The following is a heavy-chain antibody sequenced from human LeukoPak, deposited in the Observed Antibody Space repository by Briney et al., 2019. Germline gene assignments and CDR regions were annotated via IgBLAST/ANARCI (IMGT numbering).Heavy chain of an antibody. CDR1: GFTFSSYS. V-gene: IGHV3-21*01. D-gene: IGHD3-10*01. Sequence: GGSLRLSCAASGFTFSSYSMNWVRQAPGKGLEWVSSISSSSSYIYYADSLKGRFTISRDNAKNSLYLQMNSLRDEDTAVYYCARDLTMVRGVDYWRQGTLVTVSS. J-gene: IGHJ4*02. CDR3: ARDLTMVRGVDY. CDR2: ISSSSSYI.